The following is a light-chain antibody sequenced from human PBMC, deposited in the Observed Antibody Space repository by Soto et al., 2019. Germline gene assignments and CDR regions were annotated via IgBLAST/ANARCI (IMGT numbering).Light chain of an antibody. V-gene: IGKV1-12*01. Sequence: DIQMTQSPSSVSASVGDRVTVTCRASQGISNWLAWYQQKAGRAPKLLISVASNLQSGVPSRFSGSRSGTDFNLTISSLQPVDFATYYCQQANRFPITFGQGTRLEIK. CDR2: VAS. CDR3: QQANRFPIT. J-gene: IGKJ5*01. CDR1: QGISNW.